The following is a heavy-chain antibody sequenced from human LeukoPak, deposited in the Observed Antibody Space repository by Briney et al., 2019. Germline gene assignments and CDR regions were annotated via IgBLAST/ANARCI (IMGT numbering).Heavy chain of an antibody. J-gene: IGHJ6*03. CDR3: AKGATVREVPNYYYYHMDV. D-gene: IGHD3-10*01. Sequence: GGSLRLSCAASGFDFNNYAMTWVRQAPGKGLEWVSTISGRGVGTYYADSVKGRFTISRDNSQNTLYLQMNSLGADDTAVYYCAKGATVREVPNYYYYHMDVWGKGTTVTVSS. CDR1: GFDFNNYA. CDR2: ISGRGVGT. V-gene: IGHV3-23*01.